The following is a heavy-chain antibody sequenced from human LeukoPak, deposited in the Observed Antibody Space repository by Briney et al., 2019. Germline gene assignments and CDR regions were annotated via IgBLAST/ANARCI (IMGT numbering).Heavy chain of an antibody. CDR1: GFTFSSYG. D-gene: IGHD3-22*01. V-gene: IGHV3-33*01. Sequence: PGRFLRLSCAASGFTFSSYGMHWVRQAPGKGLEWVAVIWYDGSNKYYADSVKGRFTISRDNSKNTLYLQMNSLRAEDTAVYYCARDRRYYDSSGYYDYWGQGTLVTVSS. CDR3: ARDRRYYDSSGYYDY. CDR2: IWYDGSNK. J-gene: IGHJ4*02.